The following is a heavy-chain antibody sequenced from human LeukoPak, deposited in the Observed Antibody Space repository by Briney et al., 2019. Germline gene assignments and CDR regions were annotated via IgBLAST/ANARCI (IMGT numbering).Heavy chain of an antibody. CDR3: ARGIHNRKGGNFDWLS. V-gene: IGHV1-69*04. CDR2: IIPILGIA. D-gene: IGHD3-9*01. J-gene: IGHJ5*02. Sequence: SVKVSCKASGGTFSSYAISWVRQAPGQGLEWMGRIIPILGIANYAQKFQGRVTMTTDTSTSTTYMELRSLRSEDTAVYYCARGIHNRKGGNFDWLSWGQGTLVTVSS. CDR1: GGTFSSYA.